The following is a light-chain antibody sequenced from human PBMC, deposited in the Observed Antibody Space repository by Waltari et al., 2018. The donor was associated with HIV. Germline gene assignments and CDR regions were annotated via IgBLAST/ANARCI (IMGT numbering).Light chain of an antibody. J-gene: IGKJ1*01. CDR2: WAS. V-gene: IGKV4-1*01. CDR1: QSVLLTSNKNNY. CDR3: QQYFMTPPT. Sequence: DVVMTQSPDALVGPLGHRVTVTSTSSQSVLLTSNKNNYLAWYQQKPGQPPKLLVYWASTRESGVPARFSGSGSGTNFTLSISNLQAEDAAFYYCQQYFMTPPTFGQGTKVEI.